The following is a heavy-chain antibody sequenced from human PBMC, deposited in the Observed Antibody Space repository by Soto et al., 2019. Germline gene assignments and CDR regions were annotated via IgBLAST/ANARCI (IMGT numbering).Heavy chain of an antibody. V-gene: IGHV3-30-3*01. D-gene: IGHD1-1*01. CDR2: TSSNEGTK. CDR1: GFTFIRYS. Sequence: LRLSCAPSGFTFIRYSMHWFRQAPGKGLEWVAVTSSNEGTKFYADSVKGRFTISRDNSKNTLYLHMNSLRVEDTAVYYCAREVVTTQWYFDNWGQGILVTVSS. CDR3: AREVVTTQWYFDN. J-gene: IGHJ4*02.